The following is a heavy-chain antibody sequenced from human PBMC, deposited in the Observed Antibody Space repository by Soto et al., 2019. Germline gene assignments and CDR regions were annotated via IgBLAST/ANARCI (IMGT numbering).Heavy chain of an antibody. D-gene: IGHD2-21*01. CDR3: ATDSTHTFCDGGACYSLPTQIHDY. CDR1: GFTFSNCW. Sequence: VGSLRLSCEASGFTFSNCWGSWVRQAPWEWLEWVGRIKSKIAGGTIDYSAPVKGRYNISRDDSKDTLYLQMNSMKTEEIAVYYCATDSTHTFCDGGACYSLPTQIHDYWGQGTLVTVSS. V-gene: IGHV3-15*01. CDR2: IKSKIAGGTI. J-gene: IGHJ4*02.